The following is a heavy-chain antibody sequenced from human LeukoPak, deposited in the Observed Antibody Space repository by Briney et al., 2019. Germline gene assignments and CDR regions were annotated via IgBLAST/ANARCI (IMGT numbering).Heavy chain of an antibody. D-gene: IGHD3-10*01. J-gene: IGHJ5*02. CDR3: ARTSLGGAWFDA. CDR2: IYYNGST. V-gene: IGHV4-30-4*08. CDR1: GGSISSGDYY. Sequence: SQTLSLTCTVSGGSISSGDYYWGWIRQPPGKGLERIGYIYYNGSTYYNPSLKSRVTISVDTSKNQFSLKLSSVTAADTAVYYCARTSLGGAWFDAWGQGTLVTVSS.